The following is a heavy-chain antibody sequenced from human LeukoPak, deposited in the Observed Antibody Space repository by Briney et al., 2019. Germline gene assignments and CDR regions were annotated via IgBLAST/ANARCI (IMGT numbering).Heavy chain of an antibody. V-gene: IGHV1-2*02. CDR2: INPNSGGT. CDR3: AVYYDILTGYPPLRTFDY. Sequence: GASVKVSCKASGYTFTGYYMHWVRQAPGQELEWMGWINPNSGGTNYAQKFQGRVTMTRDPSISTAYMELSRLRSDDTAVYYCAVYYDILTGYPPLRTFDYWGQGTLVTVSS. J-gene: IGHJ4*02. CDR1: GYTFTGYY. D-gene: IGHD3-9*01.